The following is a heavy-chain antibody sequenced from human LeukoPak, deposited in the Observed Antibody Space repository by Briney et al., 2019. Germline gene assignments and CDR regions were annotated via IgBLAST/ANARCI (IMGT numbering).Heavy chain of an antibody. CDR1: GYTFTDYY. Sequence: GASVKVSCKTSGYTFTDYYIHWVRQAPGQGLEFMGWVNPHSGGTIYAAKFRGRVTLTRDTSTTTSYMDLSSLTSDDTAVYYCARDRSSLYNGNYAFWGQGTLVTVSS. V-gene: IGHV1-2*02. D-gene: IGHD5-12*01. CDR2: VNPHSGGT. J-gene: IGHJ4*02. CDR3: ARDRSSLYNGNYAF.